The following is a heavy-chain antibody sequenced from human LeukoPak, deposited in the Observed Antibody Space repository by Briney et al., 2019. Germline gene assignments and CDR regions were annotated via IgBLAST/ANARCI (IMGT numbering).Heavy chain of an antibody. Sequence: ASVTVSCKASGYTFTSYYMHWVRQAPGQGLEWMGIINPSGGSTSYAQKFQGRVTMTRDTSTSTVSMELSSLRSEDTAVYYCASPIVGATPDAFDIWGQGTMVTVSS. J-gene: IGHJ3*02. CDR3: ASPIVGATPDAFDI. D-gene: IGHD1-26*01. CDR2: INPSGGST. V-gene: IGHV1-46*01. CDR1: GYTFTSYY.